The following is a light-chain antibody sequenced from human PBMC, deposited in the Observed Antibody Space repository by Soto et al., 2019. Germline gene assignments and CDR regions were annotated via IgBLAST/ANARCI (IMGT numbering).Light chain of an antibody. V-gene: IGKV1-12*01. CDR1: QAFSNL. CDR3: QQATIFPLT. Sequence: DIQMTQSPSSVSASVGDRVIITCRASQAFSNLLAWYQQKPGKAPKLLIYSASTLQGGVPSRFSGSESGTDFTLTISSLQPEDSATYYCQQATIFPLTFGGGTEVEIK. CDR2: SAS. J-gene: IGKJ4*01.